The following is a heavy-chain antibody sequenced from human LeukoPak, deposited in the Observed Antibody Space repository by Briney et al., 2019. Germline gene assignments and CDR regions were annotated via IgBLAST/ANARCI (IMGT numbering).Heavy chain of an antibody. CDR2: IFYSAST. CDR1: GGSITSSSYY. CDR3: ERGVSGGGYGDFEN. D-gene: IGHD6-19*01. V-gene: IGHV4-39*07. Sequence: SETLSLTCTVSGGSITSSSYYWGWIRQPPGQGLDWISSIFYSASTYYNPSLKSQVTICVDTSKTQFSLKQSYVTTAGKDVYYWERGVSGGGYGDFENWGQGTLVTVSS. J-gene: IGHJ3*02.